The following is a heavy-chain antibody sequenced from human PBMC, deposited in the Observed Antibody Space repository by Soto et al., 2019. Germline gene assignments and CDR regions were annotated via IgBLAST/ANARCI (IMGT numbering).Heavy chain of an antibody. Sequence: PSETLSLTCTSSAGSISVYYWSWIRQPPGQALEWIGYIYDSGSPYYNPSLRSRVIISADTSKNQISLKLTSATAADTAASYCARGVGSSPPRYWGRGTLVTVSS. J-gene: IGHJ4*02. V-gene: IGHV4-59*01. CDR2: IYDSGSP. D-gene: IGHD1-26*01. CDR3: ARGVGSSPPRY. CDR1: AGSISVYY.